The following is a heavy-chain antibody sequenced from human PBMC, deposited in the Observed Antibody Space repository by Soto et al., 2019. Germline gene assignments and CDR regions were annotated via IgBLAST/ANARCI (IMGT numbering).Heavy chain of an antibody. CDR1: GDSVSNDNYC. J-gene: IGHJ4*02. Sequence: PSETLSLTCAVSGDSVSNDNYCWIWIRHPPGKGLEWIGYIYYSGTTNYNSYLKSRLSLSVDMSKNQFSLKMASVTAAETAVYFCARSQRGRTAFTFDYWGQGALVTVSS. V-gene: IGHV4-61*01. D-gene: IGHD3-16*01. CDR3: ARSQRGRTAFTFDY. CDR2: IYYSGTT.